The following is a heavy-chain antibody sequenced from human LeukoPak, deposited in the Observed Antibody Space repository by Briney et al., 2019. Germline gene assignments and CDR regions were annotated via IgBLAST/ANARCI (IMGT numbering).Heavy chain of an antibody. CDR1: GGTFSSYA. V-gene: IGHV1-69*13. Sequence: VASVKVSCKASGGTFSSYAISWVRQAPGKGLEWMGGIIPIFGTANYAQKFQGRVTITADESTSTAYMELSSLRSEDTAVYYCASDLRGKCTSCYTAFDFWGQGTMVTVSS. CDR2: IIPIFGTA. J-gene: IGHJ3*01. CDR3: ASDLRGKCTSCYTAFDF. D-gene: IGHD2-2*02.